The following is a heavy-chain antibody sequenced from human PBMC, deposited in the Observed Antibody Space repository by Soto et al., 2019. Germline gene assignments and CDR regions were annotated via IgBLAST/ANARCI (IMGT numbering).Heavy chain of an antibody. CDR3: ARDDSSAVRPEYYFDY. D-gene: IGHD3-22*01. CDR1: GYTFTSYG. CDR2: ISAYNGNT. V-gene: IGHV1-18*01. Sequence: ASVKVSCKASGYTFTSYGISWVRQAPGQGLEWMGWISAYNGNTNYAQKLQGRVTMTTDTSTSTAYMELRSLRSDDTAVYYCARDDSSAVRPEYYFDYWGQGTLVTVSS. J-gene: IGHJ4*02.